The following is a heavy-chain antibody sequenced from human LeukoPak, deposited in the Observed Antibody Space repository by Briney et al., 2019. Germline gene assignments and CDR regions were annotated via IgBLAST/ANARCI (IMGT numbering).Heavy chain of an antibody. V-gene: IGHV1-2*02. CDR3: ARDEVHYYDSSGYHSWYFDY. Sequence: ASVKVSFKASGYTFTGYYMHWVRQAPGQGLEWMGLINPNRGGTNYAQKFQGRVTMTRDTSISTAYMEPSRLRSDDTAVYYCARDEVHYYDSSGYHSWYFDYWGQGTLVTVSS. CDR2: INPNRGGT. D-gene: IGHD3-22*01. CDR1: GYTFTGYY. J-gene: IGHJ4*02.